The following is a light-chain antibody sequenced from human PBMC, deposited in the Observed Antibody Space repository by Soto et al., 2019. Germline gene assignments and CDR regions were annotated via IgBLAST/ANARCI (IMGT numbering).Light chain of an antibody. CDR2: DVT. CDR1: SSDVGGYNY. Sequence: QSALTEPRSVSGSPGQSVTISCTGTSSDVGGYNYVSWFQQHPGKAPKLMIHDVTKRPSGVPDRFSGSKSGNTASLTISGLXAEDEADYYCCSYAGGYTRYVFGTGTKVTVL. CDR3: CSYAGGYTRYV. J-gene: IGLJ1*01. V-gene: IGLV2-11*01.